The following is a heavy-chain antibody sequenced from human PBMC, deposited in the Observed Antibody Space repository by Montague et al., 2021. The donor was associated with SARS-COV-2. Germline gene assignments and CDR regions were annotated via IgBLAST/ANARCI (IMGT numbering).Heavy chain of an antibody. V-gene: IGHV4-59*02. CDR3: ARENTVTTFGGPYYIDS. D-gene: IGHD4-17*01. CDR2: IYDSGST. J-gene: IGHJ4*02. Sequence: SEILSLTCIVSGRSVRSYYWSWIRQPPGKGLEWIGYIYDSGSTNYNPSXXSRVTISVDTSKNQFSLKLSSVTAADTAVYYCARENTVTTFGGPYYIDSWGQGTLVTVSA. CDR1: GRSVRSYY.